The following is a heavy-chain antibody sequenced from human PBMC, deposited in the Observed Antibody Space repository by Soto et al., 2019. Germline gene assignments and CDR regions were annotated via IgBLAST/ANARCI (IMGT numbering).Heavy chain of an antibody. CDR1: GASIAGSSY. Sequence: SETLSLTCSVSGASIAGSSYWSWIRQPAGKGLEWIGRFSLSGTTNYSPSLRSRVTMSADVSKNQFSLRLTSVTAADTALYYCARGMTPPGAPAWYYFDSWGQGTLVTVS. V-gene: IGHV4-4*07. CDR2: FSLSGTT. CDR3: ARGMTPPGAPAWYYFDS. D-gene: IGHD2-8*02. J-gene: IGHJ4*02.